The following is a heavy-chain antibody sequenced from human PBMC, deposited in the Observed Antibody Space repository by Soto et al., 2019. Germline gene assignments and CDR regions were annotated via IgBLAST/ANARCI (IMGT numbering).Heavy chain of an antibody. CDR1: GGSISSGDHY. D-gene: IGHD2-15*01. J-gene: IGHJ4*02. CDR3: ARGGNYFDC. CDR2: IYYSGSS. V-gene: IGHV4-30-4*01. Sequence: QVQLQESGPGLVKPSQTLSLACTVSGGSISSGDHYWTWIRQLPGKGLEWIGYIYYSGSSYYNPSLKSRVTISVDTSKNQFSLNLSSVTAADTAGYNCARGGNYFDCWGQGTLVTVSS.